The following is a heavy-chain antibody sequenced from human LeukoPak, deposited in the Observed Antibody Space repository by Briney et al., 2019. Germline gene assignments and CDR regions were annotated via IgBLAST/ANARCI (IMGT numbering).Heavy chain of an antibody. CDR2: LDSSGAYI. J-gene: IGHJ4*02. CDR1: GFTFNPFT. Sequence: GGSLRLSCAASGFTFNPFTMNWARQARGKGLEWLSSLDSSGAYIFYADSVKGRFIISRDNAKNSLYLQMNSLRVEDTAVYYCLRGDRRDYWGQGTLVTVSS. CDR3: LRGDRRDY. V-gene: IGHV3-21*06.